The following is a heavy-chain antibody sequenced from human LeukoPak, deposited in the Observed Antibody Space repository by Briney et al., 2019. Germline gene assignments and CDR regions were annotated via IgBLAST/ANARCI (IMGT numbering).Heavy chain of an antibody. D-gene: IGHD2-15*01. J-gene: IGHJ6*03. CDR3: ARDLRWRLNYYYYMDV. CDR2: IYTSGST. CDR1: GGSISSYY. V-gene: IGHV4-4*07. Sequence: SETLSLTCTVSGGSISSYYWSWLRQPAGKGLEWIGRIYTSGSTNYNPSLKSRVTMSVDTSKNQFSLKLSSVTAADTAVYYCARDLRWRLNYYYYMDVWGKGTTVTVSS.